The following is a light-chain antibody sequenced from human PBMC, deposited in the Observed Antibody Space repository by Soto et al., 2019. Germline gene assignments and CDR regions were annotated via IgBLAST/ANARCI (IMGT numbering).Light chain of an antibody. CDR1: QNVNSN. CDR2: GAS. Sequence: EVVMTQSPATLSVSPGERATLSCRASQNVNSNLAWYQQKPGQAPRLLISGASTRASGVPSRFSGSGSGTEFTLTISGLQSEDFAVYYCQQYNDWPLTFGQGTKVEV. J-gene: IGKJ1*01. V-gene: IGKV3-15*01. CDR3: QQYNDWPLT.